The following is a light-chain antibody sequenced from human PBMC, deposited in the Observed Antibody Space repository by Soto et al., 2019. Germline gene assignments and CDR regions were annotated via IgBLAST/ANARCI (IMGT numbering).Light chain of an antibody. J-gene: IGKJ4*01. Sequence: EIVLTQFPATLSLSPGERATLSCRASQSVSSYLAWYQQKPGQAPRLLIYHASYTATGVPVRFSGSGSGTDFTLTISSLQSEDFAVYYCQQYGSSPPITFGGGTKVDIK. V-gene: IGKV3-11*01. CDR1: QSVSSY. CDR2: HAS. CDR3: QQYGSSPPIT.